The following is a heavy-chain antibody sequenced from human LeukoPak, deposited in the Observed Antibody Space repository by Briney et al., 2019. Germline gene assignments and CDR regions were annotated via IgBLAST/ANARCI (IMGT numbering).Heavy chain of an antibody. J-gene: IGHJ6*03. V-gene: IGHV4-4*07. Sequence: SETLSLTCTVSGGSFTTYYWSWIRQPAGKGLEWIGHIYTSGTTNYNPSLKSRVTMSIDTSKNQFSLKLSSITAADTAVYFCARGRVSSSTWHSTYYYYFYMDVWGKGTTVTVSS. CDR3: ARGRVSSSTWHSTYYYYFYMDV. D-gene: IGHD4-11*01. CDR2: IYTSGTT. CDR1: GGSFTTYY.